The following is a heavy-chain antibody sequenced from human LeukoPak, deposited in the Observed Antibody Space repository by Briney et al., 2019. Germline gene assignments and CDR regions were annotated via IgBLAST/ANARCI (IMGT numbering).Heavy chain of an antibody. CDR1: GYTLTELS. D-gene: IGHD2-2*01. CDR2: FDPEDGET. V-gene: IGHV1-24*01. Sequence: ASVKVSCKVSGYTLTELSMHWVRQAPGKGLEWMGGFDPEDGETIYAQKFQGRVTMTEDTSTDTAYMELSSLRSEDTAVYYCARGSTIGYCSSTSCYNSYYYYMDVWGKGTTVTVSS. J-gene: IGHJ6*03. CDR3: ARGSTIGYCSSTSCYNSYYYYMDV.